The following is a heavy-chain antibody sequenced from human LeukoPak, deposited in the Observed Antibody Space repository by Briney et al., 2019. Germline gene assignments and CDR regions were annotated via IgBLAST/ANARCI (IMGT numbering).Heavy chain of an antibody. Sequence: ASVKVSCKDSGYTFTSYDIKWVRQTTGQGLEWMGWMNPNSGNTGYAQKFQGRVTMTRNTSISTAYMELSSLRSEDTAVYYCARGDSYNWNYEDYWGQGTLVTVSS. CDR1: GYTFTSYD. D-gene: IGHD1-7*01. J-gene: IGHJ4*02. V-gene: IGHV1-8*01. CDR2: MNPNSGNT. CDR3: ARGDSYNWNYEDY.